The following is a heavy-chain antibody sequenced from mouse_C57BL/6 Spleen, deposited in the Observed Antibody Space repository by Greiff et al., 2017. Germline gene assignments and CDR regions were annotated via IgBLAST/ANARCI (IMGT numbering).Heavy chain of an antibody. V-gene: IGHV7-1*01. D-gene: IGHD1-1*01. CDR1: GFTFSDFY. J-gene: IGHJ3*01. CDR2: SRNKANDYTT. CDR3: ARDSHSSPLAY. Sequence: EVKVVESGGGLVQSGRSLRLSCATSGFTFSDFYMEWVRQAPGKGLEWIAASRNKANDYTTEYSASVKGRFIVSRDTSQSILYLQMNALRAEDTAIYYCARDSHSSPLAYWGQGTLVTVSA.